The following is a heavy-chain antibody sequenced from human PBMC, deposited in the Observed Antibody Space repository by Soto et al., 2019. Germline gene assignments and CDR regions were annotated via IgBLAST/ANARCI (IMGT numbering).Heavy chain of an antibody. Sequence: GGSLRLSCEASGFTFSDYYMSWMRQAPGKGLEWVAYITSRGASKYYADSVKGRFTISRDNAKNCLFLEMSGLRAEDTAVYYCVREVPTSAYWGQGTLVTVSS. V-gene: IGHV3-11*01. CDR2: ITSRGASK. CDR3: VREVPTSAY. CDR1: GFTFSDYY. J-gene: IGHJ4*02.